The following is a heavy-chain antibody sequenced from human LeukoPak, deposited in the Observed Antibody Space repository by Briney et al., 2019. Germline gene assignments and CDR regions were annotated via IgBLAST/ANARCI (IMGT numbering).Heavy chain of an antibody. CDR1: GGSISSYY. J-gene: IGHJ6*03. V-gene: IGHV4-59*01. D-gene: IGHD6-6*01. Sequence: PSETLSLTCTVSGGSISSYYWSWIRQPPGKGLEWIGYIYYSGSTNYNPSLKSRVTISVDTSKNQFSLKLSSVTAADTAVYYCARGLPYSSSSWFYYYYMDVWGKGTTVTVSS. CDR2: IYYSGST. CDR3: ARGLPYSSSSWFYYYYMDV.